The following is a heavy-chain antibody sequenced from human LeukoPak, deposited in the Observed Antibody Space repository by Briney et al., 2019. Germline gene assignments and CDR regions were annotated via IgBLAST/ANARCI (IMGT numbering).Heavy chain of an antibody. Sequence: QPGGSLRLSCAASGFTFSSYGMHWVRQAPDKGLEWVAVISYDGSNKYYADSAKGRFTISRDNSKNTLYLQMNSLRAEDTAVYYCARGSGLIVVVNLFDYWGQGTLVTVSS. CDR2: ISYDGSNK. CDR1: GFTFSSYG. V-gene: IGHV3-30*19. D-gene: IGHD3-22*01. J-gene: IGHJ4*02. CDR3: ARGSGLIVVVNLFDY.